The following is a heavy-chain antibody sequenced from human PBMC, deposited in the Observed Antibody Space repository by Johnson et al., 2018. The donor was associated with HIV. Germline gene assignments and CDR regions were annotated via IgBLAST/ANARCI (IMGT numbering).Heavy chain of an antibody. CDR2: ISYDGANK. Sequence: QVQLVESGGGVVQPGRSLRLSCVASRFTFSSYGMHWVRQAPGKGLEWVAVISYDGANKYYADSVKGRFTISRDNSKNTLYLQMHSLRAEDTAVYYCAKDLRDAVGTTHDAFDIWGQGTTVTVSS. J-gene: IGHJ3*02. CDR3: AKDLRDAVGTTHDAFDI. CDR1: RFTFSSYG. D-gene: IGHD1-26*01. V-gene: IGHV3-30*18.